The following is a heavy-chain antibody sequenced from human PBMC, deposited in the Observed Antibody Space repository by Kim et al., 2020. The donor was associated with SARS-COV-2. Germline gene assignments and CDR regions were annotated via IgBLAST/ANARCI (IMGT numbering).Heavy chain of an antibody. D-gene: IGHD5-12*01. Sequence: NPSLKSRVTISVDTSKNQFSLKLSSVTAADTAVYYCAKKGDGYNPWYFDYWGQGTLVTVSS. J-gene: IGHJ4*02. CDR3: AKKGDGYNPWYFDY. V-gene: IGHV4-34*01.